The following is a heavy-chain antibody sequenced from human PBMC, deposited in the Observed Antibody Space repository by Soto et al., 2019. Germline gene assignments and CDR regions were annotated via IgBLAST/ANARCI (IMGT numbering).Heavy chain of an antibody. V-gene: IGHV3-23*01. CDR2: ISGSGGST. D-gene: IGHD3-9*01. CDR1: GFTFSSYA. Sequence: EVQLLESGGGLVQPGGSLRLSCAASGFTFSSYAMSWVRQAPGKGLEWVSAISGSGGSTYYADSVKGRFTISRDNSKNTRYLHMNSVRAEDTAVYYCAKNVWGITIFGGMDVWGQGTTVTVSS. CDR3: AKNVWGITIFGGMDV. J-gene: IGHJ6*02.